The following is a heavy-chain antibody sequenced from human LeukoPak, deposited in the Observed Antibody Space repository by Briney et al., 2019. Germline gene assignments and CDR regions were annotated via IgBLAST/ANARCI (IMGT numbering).Heavy chain of an antibody. CDR2: IIPIFGTA. V-gene: IGHV1-69*13. J-gene: IGHJ4*02. CDR3: ASYYFDY. CDR1: GGTFSSYA. Sequence: SVKVSCQASGGTFSSYAISWLRRAPGQGLEWMGGIIPIFGTANYAQKFQGRVTITADESTSTAYMELSSLRSEDTAVYYCASYYFDYWGQGTLVTVSS.